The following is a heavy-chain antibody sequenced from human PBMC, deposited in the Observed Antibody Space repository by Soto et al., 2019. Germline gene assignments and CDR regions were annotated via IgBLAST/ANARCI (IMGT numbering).Heavy chain of an antibody. V-gene: IGHV3-11*06. CDR2: ISSSSSYT. Sequence: GGSLRLSCAASGFTFRDYYMSWIRHAPGKGLEWVSYISSSSSYTNYADSVKGRFTISRDNAKNSLYLQMNSLRAEDTAVYYCARVNNRSGYLVYYYGMDVWGQGTTVTVSS. J-gene: IGHJ6*02. D-gene: IGHD3-3*01. CDR3: ARVNNRSGYLVYYYGMDV. CDR1: GFTFRDYY.